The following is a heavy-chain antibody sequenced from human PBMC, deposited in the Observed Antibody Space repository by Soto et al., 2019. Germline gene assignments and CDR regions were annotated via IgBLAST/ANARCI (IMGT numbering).Heavy chain of an antibody. CDR3: AKDPGHYGFWSDSRPDDMDV. CDR2: ISYDGSSR. Sequence: PGGTLRLSCAASGFAFSGYGMHWVRQAPGKGLEWVAVISYDGSSRYYADSVRGRFTISRADSKNTMYLQMNSLRGEDTAVYYCAKDPGHYGFWSDSRPDDMDVWGQGTTVTVSS. CDR1: GFAFSGYG. V-gene: IGHV3-30*18. J-gene: IGHJ6*02. D-gene: IGHD3-3*01.